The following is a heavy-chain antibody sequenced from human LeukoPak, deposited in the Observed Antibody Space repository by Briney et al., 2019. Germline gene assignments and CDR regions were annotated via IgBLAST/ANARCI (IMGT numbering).Heavy chain of an antibody. CDR3: ARVLGYSGYDYWFDP. Sequence: SETLSLTCTVSGGSISSSSYYWGWIRQPPGKGLEWIGSLYYGGSTYHNPSLKSRVTLSLDTSKNQFSLKLSSVTAADTALYYCARVLGYSGYDYWFDPWGQGTLVTVSS. V-gene: IGHV4-39*01. D-gene: IGHD5-12*01. CDR1: GGSISSSSYY. J-gene: IGHJ5*02. CDR2: LYYGGST.